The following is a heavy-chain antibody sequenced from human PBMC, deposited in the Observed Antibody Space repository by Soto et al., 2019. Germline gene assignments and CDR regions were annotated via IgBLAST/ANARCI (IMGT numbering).Heavy chain of an antibody. V-gene: IGHV1-18*01. Sequence: ASVTVCCKASVYTFTSYGISWVRQAPGQGLEWMGWSSAYNGNTNYAQKLQGRVTMTTDTSTSTAYMELRSLRSDDTAVYYCARTQTSYYDFWSGYDAADAFDILGQGTMVTV. J-gene: IGHJ3*02. CDR1: VYTFTSYG. D-gene: IGHD3-3*01. CDR2: SSAYNGNT. CDR3: ARTQTSYYDFWSGYDAADAFDI.